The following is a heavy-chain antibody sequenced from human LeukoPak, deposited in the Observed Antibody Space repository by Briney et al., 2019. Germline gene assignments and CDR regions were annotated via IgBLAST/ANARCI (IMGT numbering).Heavy chain of an antibody. V-gene: IGHV3-7*01. CDR1: GFTFNNYW. J-gene: IGHJ5*01. CDR2: IKQGGSVK. Sequence: GGSLRLSCAASGFTFNNYWMSWVRQAPGKGLEWVANIKQGGSVKNYVDYMEGRFTISRDSAKNSLYLQMNGLGAEDTAVYYCVRTSRSSSTDSWGQGTLVTVSS. D-gene: IGHD6-6*01. CDR3: VRTSRSSSTDS.